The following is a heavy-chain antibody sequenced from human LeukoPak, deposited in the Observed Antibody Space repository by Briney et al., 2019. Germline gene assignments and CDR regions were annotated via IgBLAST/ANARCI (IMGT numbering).Heavy chain of an antibody. CDR2: IIPIFGTA. CDR1: GGTFSSYA. J-gene: IGHJ5*02. D-gene: IGHD3-9*01. CDR3: ARNPRNYDILTGYSLQNWFDP. V-gene: IGHV1-69*05. Sequence: SVKVSCKASGGTFSSYAISWVRQAPGQRLEWMGGIIPIFGTANYAQKFQGRVTITTDESTSTAYMELSSLRSEDTAVYYCARNPRNYDILTGYSLQNWFDPWGQGTLVTVSS.